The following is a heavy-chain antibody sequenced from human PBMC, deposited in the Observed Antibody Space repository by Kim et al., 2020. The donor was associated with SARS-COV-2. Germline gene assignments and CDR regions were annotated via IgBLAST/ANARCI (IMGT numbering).Heavy chain of an antibody. D-gene: IGHD6-13*01. J-gene: IGHJ4*02. CDR3: ARAPSPAYSSSWYYFDY. CDR2: ISSSSSYI. Sequence: GGSLRLSCAASGFTFSSYSMNWVRQAPGKGLEWVSSISSSSSYIYYADSVKGRFTISRDNAKNSLYLQMNSLRAEDTAVYYCARAPSPAYSSSWYYFDYWGQGTLVTVSS. CDR1: GFTFSSYS. V-gene: IGHV3-21*01.